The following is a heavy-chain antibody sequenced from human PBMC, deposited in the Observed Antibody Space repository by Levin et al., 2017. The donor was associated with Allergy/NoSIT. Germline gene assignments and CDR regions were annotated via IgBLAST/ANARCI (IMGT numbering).Heavy chain of an antibody. CDR2: IIPIFGTA. CDR3: ARDSFVYGSGSSIYYYYGMDG. D-gene: IGHD3-10*01. Sequence: GASVKVSCKASGGTFSSYAISWVRQAPGQGLEWMGGIIPIFGTANYAQKFQGRVTITADESTSTAYMELSSLRSEDTAVYYCARDSFVYGSGSSIYYYYGMDGWGQGTTVTVSS. V-gene: IGHV1-69*13. J-gene: IGHJ6*02. CDR1: GGTFSSYA.